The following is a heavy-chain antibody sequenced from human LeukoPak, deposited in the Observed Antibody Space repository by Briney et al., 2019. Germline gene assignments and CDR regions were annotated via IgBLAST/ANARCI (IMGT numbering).Heavy chain of an antibody. CDR1: GYSISSGYY. CDR2: IYHSGST. J-gene: IGHJ4*02. Sequence: PSETLSLTCTVSGYSISSGYYWGWIRQPPGKGLEWIGSIYHSGSTYYNPSLKSRVTISVDTSKNQFSLKLSSVTAADTAVYYCAREAVVPAAPDYWGQGTLVTVSS. D-gene: IGHD2-2*01. CDR3: AREAVVPAAPDY. V-gene: IGHV4-38-2*02.